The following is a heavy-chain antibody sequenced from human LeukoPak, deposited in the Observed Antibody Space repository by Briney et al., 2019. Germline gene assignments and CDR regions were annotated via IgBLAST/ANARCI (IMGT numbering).Heavy chain of an antibody. Sequence: SETLSLTCTVSGGSISSYYWSWIRQPPGKGLEWIGYIYYSGSTYYNPSLKSRVTISVDASKNQFSLKLSSVTAADTAVYYCARDGFLAVDYWGQGTLVTVSS. V-gene: IGHV4-59*12. J-gene: IGHJ4*02. CDR3: ARDGFLAVDY. D-gene: IGHD3-3*01. CDR1: GGSISSYY. CDR2: IYYSGST.